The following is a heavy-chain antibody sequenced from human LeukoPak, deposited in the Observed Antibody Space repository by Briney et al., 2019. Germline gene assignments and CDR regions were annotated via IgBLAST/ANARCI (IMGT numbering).Heavy chain of an antibody. Sequence: PGGSLRLSCAASGFTFSSYSMSWVRQAPGKGLEWVSAISGSGGSTYYADSVKGRFAISRDNPKNTLYLQMNSLRAEDTAVYYCAKVQMTTVIDFDYWGQGTLVTVSS. D-gene: IGHD4-17*01. J-gene: IGHJ4*02. V-gene: IGHV3-23*01. CDR1: GFTFSSYS. CDR3: AKVQMTTVIDFDY. CDR2: ISGSGGST.